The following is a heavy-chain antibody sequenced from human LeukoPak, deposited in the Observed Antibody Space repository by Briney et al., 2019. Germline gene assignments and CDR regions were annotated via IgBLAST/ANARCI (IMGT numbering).Heavy chain of an antibody. Sequence: PGGSLRLSCAASGFTFDDYSMHWVRQPPGKGLEWVSLISWGGDSTYYGDSVKGRFTISRDNDKDSLYLQMSSLRTEDTALYYCAKGVNTLVKVDAFEIWGQGTMVTVSS. D-gene: IGHD4-23*01. CDR2: ISWGGDST. CDR3: AKGVNTLVKVDAFEI. J-gene: IGHJ3*02. V-gene: IGHV3-43*01. CDR1: GFTFDDYS.